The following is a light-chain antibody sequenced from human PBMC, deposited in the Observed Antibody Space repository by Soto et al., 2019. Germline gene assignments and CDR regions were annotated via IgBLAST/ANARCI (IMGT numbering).Light chain of an antibody. CDR3: QQYGKSPLT. CDR2: GAS. Sequence: EIVLTQSPGTLSLSPGERATLSCRASQSGSGSYLAWYQQKPGQAPRLLISGASRRATGIPDRFSGSGSGTDFTLTISRLEPEDFAGYYCQQYGKSPLTFGGGTKVEIK. V-gene: IGKV3-20*01. CDR1: QSGSGSY. J-gene: IGKJ4*01.